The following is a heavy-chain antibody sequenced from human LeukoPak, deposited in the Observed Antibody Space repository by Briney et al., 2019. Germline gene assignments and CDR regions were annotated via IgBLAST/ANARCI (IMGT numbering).Heavy chain of an antibody. V-gene: IGHV3-21*01. D-gene: IGHD1-1*01. CDR3: ARENDEAFDL. J-gene: IGHJ2*01. CDR1: GFTFSSYS. Sequence: GGSLRLSCAASGFTFSSYSMNWVRQAPGKGLEWVSSISSSSRSIYYADSVKGRFTISRDNAKNSLYLQMNSLRAEDTAVYYCARENDEAFDLWGRGTLVTVSS. CDR2: ISSSSRSI.